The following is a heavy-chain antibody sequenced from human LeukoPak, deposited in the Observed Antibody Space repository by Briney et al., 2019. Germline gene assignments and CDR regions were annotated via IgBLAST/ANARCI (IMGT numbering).Heavy chain of an antibody. CDR3: ARYLTYPAFFDY. Sequence: GGSLRLSCAASGFTFSDHYIDWVRQAPGKGLEWVGRSRNKANSFSTEFAASVKGRFTISRDDSKNSLYLQMNSLKTEDTAVYYCARYLTYPAFFDYWGQGTLVTVSS. CDR1: GFTFSDHY. J-gene: IGHJ4*02. D-gene: IGHD4/OR15-4a*01. V-gene: IGHV3-72*01. CDR2: SRNKANSFST.